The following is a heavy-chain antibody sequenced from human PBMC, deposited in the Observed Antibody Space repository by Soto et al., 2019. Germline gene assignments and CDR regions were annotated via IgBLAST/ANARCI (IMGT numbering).Heavy chain of an antibody. Sequence: QVQLQESGSGLVKPSQTLSLTCTVSGDSISSGGYSWSWIRQPPRQGLDLLGYIYHTGSTSYSPALMCRVNKPVNKSKTQVSLSLNSLTAADTASYYCARAHYGPSGYHFDYRGQGALFTVSS. V-gene: IGHV4-30-2*01. CDR3: ARAHYGPSGYHFDY. CDR2: IYHTGST. D-gene: IGHD3-22*01. J-gene: IGHJ4*02. CDR1: GDSISSGGYS.